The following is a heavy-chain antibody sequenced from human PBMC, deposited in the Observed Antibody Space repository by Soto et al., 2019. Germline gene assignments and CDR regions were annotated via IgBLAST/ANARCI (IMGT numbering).Heavy chain of an antibody. V-gene: IGHV4-39*01. J-gene: IGHJ1*01. Sequence: QLQLQESGPRLVKPSETLSLTCGVSGDSIRGSTSYWGWIRQPPGQGLQWIGSTYHSGSTYYNSSLKSRVTISVDTSKNQFSLKLRSVTAADTAVYYCVKPYTSGWHYVQHWGRRTLVTVSS. CDR2: TYHSGST. CDR1: GDSIRGSTSY. CDR3: VKPYTSGWHYVQH. D-gene: IGHD6-19*01.